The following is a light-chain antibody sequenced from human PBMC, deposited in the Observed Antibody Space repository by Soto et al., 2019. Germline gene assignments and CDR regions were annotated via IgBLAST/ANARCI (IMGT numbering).Light chain of an antibody. CDR1: SSDDGGYNY. J-gene: IGLJ2*01. CDR3: CSYAGTFVV. V-gene: IGLV2-11*01. Sequence: QSALTQPRSVSGSPGQSVTISCTETSSDDGGYNYVSWYQQHPGKAPKVMIYDVSKRPSGVPDRFSGSKSGNTASLTISGLQAEDEADYYCCSYAGTFVVFGGGTKLTVL. CDR2: DVS.